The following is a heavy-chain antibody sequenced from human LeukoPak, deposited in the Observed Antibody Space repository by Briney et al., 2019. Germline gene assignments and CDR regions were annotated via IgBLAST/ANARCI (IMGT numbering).Heavy chain of an antibody. Sequence: ASVKVSCKASGYTFTGYYMHWLRQAPGQGLEWMGWINPNSGGTSFAQKFQGRVTMTRDTSISTAYMELSRLRSDDTAVYYCATARPPSWLAAPVYWGQGTLLTVSS. CDR2: INPNSGGT. V-gene: IGHV1-2*02. CDR1: GYTFTGYY. CDR3: ATARPPSWLAAPVY. J-gene: IGHJ4*02. D-gene: IGHD2-15*01.